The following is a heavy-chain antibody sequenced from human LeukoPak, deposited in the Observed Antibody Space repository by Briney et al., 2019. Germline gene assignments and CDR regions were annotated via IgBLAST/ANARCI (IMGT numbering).Heavy chain of an antibody. CDR3: ARADIVVVPAALYYFDC. Sequence: SETLSLTRPVYGGSFSGYYWSWIRQPPGKGLEWIGEINHSGSTNYNPSLKSRVTISVDTSKNQFSLKLSSVTAADTAVYYCARADIVVVPAALYYFDCWGQGTLVTVSS. J-gene: IGHJ4*02. V-gene: IGHV4-34*01. D-gene: IGHD2-2*01. CDR2: INHSGST. CDR1: GGSFSGYY.